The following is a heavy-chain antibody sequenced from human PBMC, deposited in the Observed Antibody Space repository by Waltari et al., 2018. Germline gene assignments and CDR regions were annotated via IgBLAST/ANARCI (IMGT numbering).Heavy chain of an antibody. CDR2: FYSGVST. CDR3: ARDAGYSGHGGFDP. D-gene: IGHD5-12*01. J-gene: IGHJ5*02. CDR1: GFTVSSNY. V-gene: IGHV3-53*01. Sequence: EVQLVESGGGLIQPGGSLRLSCTASGFTVSSNYMSWVRRAPGKGLEWVSVFYSGVSTYYADSVKGRFTISRDNSKNTLYLQMNSLRAEDTAVYYCARDAGYSGHGGFDPWGQGTLVTVSS.